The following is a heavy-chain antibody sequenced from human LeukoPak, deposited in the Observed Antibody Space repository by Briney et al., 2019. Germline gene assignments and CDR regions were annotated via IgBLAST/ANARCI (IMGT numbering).Heavy chain of an antibody. CDR3: ARDGGLLWFGEKAFDY. D-gene: IGHD3-10*01. CDR2: IKQDGSEK. V-gene: IGHV3-7*01. CDR1: GFTFSSYW. J-gene: IGHJ4*02. Sequence: PGGSLRLSCAASGFTFSSYWMSWVRQAPGKGLEWVANIKQDGSEKYYVDSVKGRFTISRDNAKNSLYLQMNSLRAEDTAVYYCARDGGLLWFGEKAFDYWGQGTLVTVSS.